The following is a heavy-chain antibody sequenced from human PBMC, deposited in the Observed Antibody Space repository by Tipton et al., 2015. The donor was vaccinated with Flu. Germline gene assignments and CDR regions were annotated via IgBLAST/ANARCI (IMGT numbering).Heavy chain of an antibody. CDR1: GFTVRNNY. Sequence: SLRLSCVASGFTVRNNYMTWVRQAPGKGLEWISVIYSGEDTHYADSVKGRFTISRDNSKNTVYLLMNSLRVEDRAGYYCARDTGGYCSGSSCVPRFDYWAQGTLVTASS. CDR3: ARDTGGYCSGSSCVPRFDY. CDR2: IYSGEDT. V-gene: IGHV3-53*01. J-gene: IGHJ4*02. D-gene: IGHD2-15*01.